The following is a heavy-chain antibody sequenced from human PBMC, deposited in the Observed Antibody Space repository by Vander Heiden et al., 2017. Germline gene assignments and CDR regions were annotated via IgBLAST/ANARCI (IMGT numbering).Heavy chain of an antibody. D-gene: IGHD2-21*01. Sequence: QVQLQESGPGLVKPSETLSLTCTVSGGSVSSGDFYWNWIRQSPGKGLEWIGYIYYSVNTNYNPSLKSRVTISVDTSKNQFSLKLTSVTPEDTAVYYGARLGVATDYWVQGALVPVS. CDR2: IYYSVNT. J-gene: IGHJ4*02. CDR3: ARLGVATDY. CDR1: GGSVSSGDFY. V-gene: IGHV4-61*08.